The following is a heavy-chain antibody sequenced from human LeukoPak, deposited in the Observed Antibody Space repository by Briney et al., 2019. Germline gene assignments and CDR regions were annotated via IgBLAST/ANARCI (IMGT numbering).Heavy chain of an antibody. Sequence: SETLSLTCAVYGGSFSGYYWSWIRQPPGKGLEWIGEINHSGSTNYNPSLKSRVTISVDTSKNQFSLKPSSVTAADTAVYYCARGPSVVVPAAGAFDIWGQGTMVTVSS. CDR2: INHSGST. V-gene: IGHV4-34*01. CDR3: ARGPSVVVPAAGAFDI. CDR1: GGSFSGYY. D-gene: IGHD2-2*01. J-gene: IGHJ3*02.